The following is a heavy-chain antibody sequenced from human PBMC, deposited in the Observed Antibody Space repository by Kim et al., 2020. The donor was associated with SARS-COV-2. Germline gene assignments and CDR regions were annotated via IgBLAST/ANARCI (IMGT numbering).Heavy chain of an antibody. J-gene: IGHJ5*02. CDR1: GNTFTGYY. CDR2: INPNSGDT. V-gene: IGHV1-2*06. Sequence: ASVKVSCKPSGNTFTGYYIYWVRQAPGQGPEWMGRINPNSGDTTYAQKSQYRVTMTRVTSITTVYMDLSSLRSEDTALDYCARGIGAAVADNWFDPCVQG. CDR3: ARGIGAAVADNWFDP. D-gene: IGHD6-13*01.